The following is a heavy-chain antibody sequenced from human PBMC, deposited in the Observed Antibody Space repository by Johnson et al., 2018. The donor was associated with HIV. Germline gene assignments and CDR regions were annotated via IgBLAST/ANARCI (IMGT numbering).Heavy chain of an antibody. D-gene: IGHD3-16*01. J-gene: IGHJ3*01. Sequence: VQLVESGGGLVQPGGSLSLSCAGSGFPFSRFVMTWVRQAPGQGLEWVSAITIDGDDTTYADSVKGRFIISRDNSKNTLSLQMNNLRVEDTGIYHCARVGDSFGFDVWGQGTMVTFSS. CDR1: GFPFSRFV. CDR2: ITIDGDDT. CDR3: ARVGDSFGFDV. V-gene: IGHV3-23*04.